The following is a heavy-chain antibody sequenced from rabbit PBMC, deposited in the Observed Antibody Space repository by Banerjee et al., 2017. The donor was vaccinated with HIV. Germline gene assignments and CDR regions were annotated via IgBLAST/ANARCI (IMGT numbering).Heavy chain of an antibody. CDR3: ARDLAGVIGWNFHL. CDR1: GFSLSSYW. D-gene: IGHD4-1*01. Sequence: QSLEESGGDLVKPGASLTLTCTASGFSLSSYWMNWVRQAPGKGLEWIACIYTGSSGSTYYASWAKGRFTISKTSSTTVALQMTSLTAADTATYFCARDLAGVIGWNFHLWGPGTLVTAS. CDR2: IYTGSSGST. V-gene: IGHV1S40*01. J-gene: IGHJ4*01.